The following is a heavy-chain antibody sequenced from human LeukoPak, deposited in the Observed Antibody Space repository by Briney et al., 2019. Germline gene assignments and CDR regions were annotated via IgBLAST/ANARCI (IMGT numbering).Heavy chain of an antibody. J-gene: IGHJ4*02. V-gene: IGHV5-51*01. CDR3: ARHGGGECTTNCPPFDY. Sequence: GESLKISCKASGYSFSNYWIAWVRQMPGKGLEWMGIIYPGDSDTRYSPSFEGQVTFSADKSISTAYLQWSSLRASDTAMYYCARHGGGECTTNCPPFDYWGQGTLVTVSS. D-gene: IGHD2-2*01. CDR1: GYSFSNYW. CDR2: IYPGDSDT.